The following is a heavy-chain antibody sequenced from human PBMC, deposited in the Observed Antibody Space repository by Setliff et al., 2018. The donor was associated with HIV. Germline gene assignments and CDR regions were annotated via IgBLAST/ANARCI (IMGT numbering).Heavy chain of an antibody. Sequence: SETLSLTCTVSGDSISSNSWSWIRQPPGGGLEFIGYISYSGSTNYNPSLKSRITISVDTSKNRFSLKLMSVTAADTAVCYCARLRGLARIYFYYYMDVWGKGTTVTVS. CDR2: ISYSGST. V-gene: IGHV4-59*01. J-gene: IGHJ6*03. D-gene: IGHD3-9*01. CDR1: GDSISSNS. CDR3: ARLRGLARIYFYYYMDV.